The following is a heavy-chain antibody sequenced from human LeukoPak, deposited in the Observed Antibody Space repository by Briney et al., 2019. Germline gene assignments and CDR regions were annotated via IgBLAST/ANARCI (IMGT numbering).Heavy chain of an antibody. CDR2: IYSGGST. Sequence: PGGSLRLSCAASGFTVSSNYMIWVRQAPGKGLEWVSIIYSGGSTYYADSVKGRLTISRDNSKNTLYLQMNSLRAEDTAVYYCARLTNRAIDYWGQGTLVTVSS. CDR1: GFTVSSNY. J-gene: IGHJ4*02. D-gene: IGHD7-27*01. CDR3: ARLTNRAIDY. V-gene: IGHV3-66*04.